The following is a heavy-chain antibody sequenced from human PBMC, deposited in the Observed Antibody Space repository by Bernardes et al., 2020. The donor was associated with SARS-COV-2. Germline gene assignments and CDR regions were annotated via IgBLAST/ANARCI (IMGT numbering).Heavy chain of an antibody. CDR1: GFTFSSYS. V-gene: IGHV3-21*01. CDR2: ISSSSSYI. J-gene: IGHJ6*02. CDR3: ARVLTIVATSYYYYYGMDV. D-gene: IGHD5-12*01. Sequence: GGSLRLSCAASGFTFSSYSMNWVRQAPGKGLEWVSSISSSSSYIYYADSVKGRFTISRDNAKNSLYLQMNSLRAEDTAVYYCARVLTIVATSYYYYYGMDVWGQGITVTVSS.